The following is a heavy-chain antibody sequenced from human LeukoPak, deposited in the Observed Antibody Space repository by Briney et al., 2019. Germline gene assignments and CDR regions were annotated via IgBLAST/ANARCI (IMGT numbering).Heavy chain of an antibody. Sequence: GATDKVSCKASGYTFTSYGISWVRPAPGQGLEGMGWISSYYGNKNYTQKLQGRVTMTTDTSTSTAYMELRSLRSDDTAVYYCARLGSSWYFYFDYWGQGTLVAFS. J-gene: IGHJ4*02. D-gene: IGHD6-13*01. CDR1: GYTFTSYG. V-gene: IGHV1-18*01. CDR3: ARLGSSWYFYFDY. CDR2: ISSYYGNK.